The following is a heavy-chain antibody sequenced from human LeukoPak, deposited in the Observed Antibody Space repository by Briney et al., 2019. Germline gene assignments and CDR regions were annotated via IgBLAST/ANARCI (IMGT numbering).Heavy chain of an antibody. CDR3: ARDSSDSSGWYNDAFDI. CDR1: GGSISSYY. Sequence: SETLSLTCTVSGGSISSYYWSWIRQPPGKGLEWIGYIYYSGSTNYNPSLKSRVTISVDTSKNQFSLKLSSVTAAYTAVYYCARDSSDSSGWYNDAFDIWGQGTMVTVSS. V-gene: IGHV4-59*01. D-gene: IGHD6-19*01. J-gene: IGHJ3*02. CDR2: IYYSGST.